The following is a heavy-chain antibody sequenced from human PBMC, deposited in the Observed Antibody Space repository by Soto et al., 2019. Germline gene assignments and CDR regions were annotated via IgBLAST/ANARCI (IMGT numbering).Heavy chain of an antibody. J-gene: IGHJ3*01. V-gene: IGHV3-23*01. Sequence: GGSLRLSCAASGLTLTNHAMSWVRQAPGKGLEWVSSISDSGDTKYYADSVKGRFTISRDNSENTLYLEMNSLRAEDTAIYYCAKMTSVAWSAFDLWGQGSRVTVSS. CDR2: ISDSGDTK. CDR3: AKMTSVAWSAFDL. D-gene: IGHD6-19*01. CDR1: GLTLTNHA.